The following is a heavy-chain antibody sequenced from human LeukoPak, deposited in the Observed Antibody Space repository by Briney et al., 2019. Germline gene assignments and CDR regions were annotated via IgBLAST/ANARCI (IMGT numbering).Heavy chain of an antibody. V-gene: IGHV3-30*18. CDR1: GFTFSSYG. Sequence: GGSLRLSCAASGFTFSSYGMHWVRQAPGKGLEWVAVISYDGSNKYYADSVKGRFTISRDNSKNTLYLQMNSLRAEDTAVYYCAKDTGGYSYGPSPYYYYGMDVSGQGTTVTVSS. J-gene: IGHJ6*02. D-gene: IGHD5-18*01. CDR3: AKDTGGYSYGPSPYYYYGMDV. CDR2: ISYDGSNK.